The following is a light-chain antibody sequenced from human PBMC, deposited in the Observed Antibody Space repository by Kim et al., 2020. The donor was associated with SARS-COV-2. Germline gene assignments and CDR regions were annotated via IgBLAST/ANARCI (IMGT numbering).Light chain of an antibody. J-gene: IGKJ1*01. CDR2: FAS. V-gene: IGKV1-12*01. CDR3: QQAKNFPWT. Sequence: ASVGDRVTITCQASEDINNRLDWYQQKPGKAPKLLIYFASNLQSGVPSSFSGSGSGTDFTLAISSLQPEDFATYYCQQAKNFPWTFGQGTTVEIK. CDR1: EDINNR.